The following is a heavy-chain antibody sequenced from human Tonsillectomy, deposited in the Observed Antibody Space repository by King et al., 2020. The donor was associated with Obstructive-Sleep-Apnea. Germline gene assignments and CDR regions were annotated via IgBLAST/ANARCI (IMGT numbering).Heavy chain of an antibody. CDR3: AKDMGDSSAYAAHLQTPAFDY. D-gene: IGHD3-22*01. V-gene: IGHV3-43*01. CDR2: ISWDGVYT. J-gene: IGHJ4*02. Sequence: QLVQSGGRVVQPGGSLRLSCTASGFSFQAYSMHWVRQAPGKGPEWGSLISWDGVYTYYADSVKGRFTISRDNSKNSLSLQMNSLRTEDTALYYCAKDMGDSSAYAAHLQTPAFDYGGQGTLVTVAS. CDR1: GFSFQAYS.